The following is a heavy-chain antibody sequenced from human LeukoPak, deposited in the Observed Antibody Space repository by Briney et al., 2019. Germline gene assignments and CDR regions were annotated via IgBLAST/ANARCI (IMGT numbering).Heavy chain of an antibody. CDR3: ARVPFRDGVSDY. CDR1: GYTSTGCY. V-gene: IGHV1-2*06. Sequence: GASVKVPCKASGYTSTGCYMHWVRQAPGQGLEWMGRINPNSGGTNYAQKFQGRVTMTRDTSISTAYMELSRLRSDDTAVYYCARVPFRDGVSDYWGQGTLVTVSS. CDR2: INPNSGGT. D-gene: IGHD2-21*01. J-gene: IGHJ4*02.